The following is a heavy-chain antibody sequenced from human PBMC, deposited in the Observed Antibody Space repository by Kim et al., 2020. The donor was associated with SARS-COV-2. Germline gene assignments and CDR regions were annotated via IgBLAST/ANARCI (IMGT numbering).Heavy chain of an antibody. CDR3: ARGGNRDYGSGSYYKD. Sequence: SETLSLTCAVYGGSFSGYYWSWIRQPPGKGLEWIGEINHSGSTNYNPSLKSRVTISVDTSKNQFSLKLSSVTAADTAVYYCARGGNRDYGSGSYYKDWG. CDR1: GGSFSGYY. V-gene: IGHV4-34*01. D-gene: IGHD3-10*01. CDR2: INHSGST. J-gene: IGHJ1*01.